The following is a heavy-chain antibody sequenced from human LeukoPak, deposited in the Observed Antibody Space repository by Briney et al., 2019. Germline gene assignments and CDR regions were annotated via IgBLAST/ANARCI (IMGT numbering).Heavy chain of an antibody. J-gene: IGHJ4*02. Sequence: PSETLSLTCTVSGGSISSYYWGWIRQPPGKGLEWIGSIYYSGSTYYNPSLKSRVTISVDTSKNQFSLKLSSVTAADTAVYYCARHFYPPLYGSAIDYWGQGTLVTVSS. CDR3: ARHFYPPLYGSAIDY. D-gene: IGHD1-1*01. V-gene: IGHV4-39*01. CDR2: IYYSGST. CDR1: GGSISSYY.